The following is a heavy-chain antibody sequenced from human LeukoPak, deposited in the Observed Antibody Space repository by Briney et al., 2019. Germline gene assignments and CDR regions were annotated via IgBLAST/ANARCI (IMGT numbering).Heavy chain of an antibody. CDR1: GYSITTYY. J-gene: IGHJ4*02. V-gene: IGHV4-59*01. CDR2: IFYSGNP. CDR3: ARVFRRDGYFDH. Sequence: SETLSLTFTVSGYSITTYYWSWIRQPPGKGLEWIGYIFYSGNPDYNPSLKSRVTISVDTSKNQFSLRLDSVTAADTAVYYCARVFRRDGYFDHWGQGTLVTVSS. D-gene: IGHD5-24*01.